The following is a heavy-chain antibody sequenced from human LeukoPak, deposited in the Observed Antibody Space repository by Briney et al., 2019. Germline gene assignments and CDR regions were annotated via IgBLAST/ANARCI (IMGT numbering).Heavy chain of an antibody. V-gene: IGHV4-59*01. CDR3: ARGSRYCSGGGCFDY. CDR1: GVSISSYY. D-gene: IGHD2-15*01. CDR2: IYYSGST. J-gene: IGHJ4*02. Sequence: SETLSLTCTVSGVSISSYYWSWIRQPPGKGLEWIGYIYYSGSTSYNPSLKSRVSISVDTSNNQFSLRLSSVTAADTAVYYCARGSRYCSGGGCFDYWGQGTLVTVSS.